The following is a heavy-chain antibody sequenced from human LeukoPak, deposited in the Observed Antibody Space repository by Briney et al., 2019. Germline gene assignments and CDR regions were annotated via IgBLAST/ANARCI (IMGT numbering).Heavy chain of an antibody. V-gene: IGHV6-1*01. J-gene: IGHJ4*02. CDR1: GDSVSSNSAA. CDR3: ARAHPGMGAFDY. D-gene: IGHD3-10*01. Sequence: SQTLSLTFAISGDSVSSNSAAWNWIRQSPSRGLEWLGSTYYRSKWYNDYAVSVKSRITINPDTSKNQFSLRLNSVTPEDTAVYYCARAHPGMGAFDYWGQGTLVTVSS. CDR2: TYYRSKWYN.